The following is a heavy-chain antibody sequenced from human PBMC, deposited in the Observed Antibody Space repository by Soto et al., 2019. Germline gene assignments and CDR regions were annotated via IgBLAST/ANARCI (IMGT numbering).Heavy chain of an antibody. Sequence: GGSLRLSCAASWVTFGTFVMHWVRQAPGKGLEWVSYISSSSSTIYYVDSVKGRFTISRDNAKNSLYLQMNSLRDEDTAVYYCARDRAGAQYGLDVWGQGTTVTVSS. D-gene: IGHD1-26*01. J-gene: IGHJ6*02. CDR3: ARDRAGAQYGLDV. V-gene: IGHV3-48*02. CDR1: WVTFGTFV. CDR2: ISSSSSTI.